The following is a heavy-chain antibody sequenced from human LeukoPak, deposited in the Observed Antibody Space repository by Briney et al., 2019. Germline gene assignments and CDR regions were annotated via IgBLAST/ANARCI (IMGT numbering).Heavy chain of an antibody. D-gene: IGHD1-26*01. CDR3: TTAGSYYEVEVFDY. V-gene: IGHV3-15*01. Sequence: PGGSLRLSCAASGFTFSNAWMSWVRQAPGKGLEWVGRIKSKTDSGTTDYAAPVKGRFTISRDDSKNTLYLQMNSLKTEDTAVYYCTTAGSYYEVEVFDYWGQGTLVPVSS. CDR2: IKSKTDSGTT. J-gene: IGHJ4*02. CDR1: GFTFSNAW.